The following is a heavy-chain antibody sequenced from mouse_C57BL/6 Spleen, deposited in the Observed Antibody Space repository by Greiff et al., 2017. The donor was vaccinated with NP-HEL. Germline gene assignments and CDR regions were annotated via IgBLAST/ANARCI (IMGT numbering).Heavy chain of an antibody. CDR1: GYSFTGYY. Sequence: VQLQQSGPELVKPGASVKISCKASGYSFTGYYMNWVKQSPEKSLEWIGEINPSTGGTTYNQKFKAKATLTVDKSSSTAYMQLTSLTSEDSAVYYCARDGYYDYWGQGTTLTVSS. CDR3: ARDGYYDY. J-gene: IGHJ2*01. V-gene: IGHV1-42*01. D-gene: IGHD2-3*01. CDR2: INPSTGGT.